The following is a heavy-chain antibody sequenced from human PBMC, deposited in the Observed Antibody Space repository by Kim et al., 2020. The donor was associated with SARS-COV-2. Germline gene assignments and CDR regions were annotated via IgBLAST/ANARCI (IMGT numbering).Heavy chain of an antibody. J-gene: IGHJ3*02. CDR2: INLDGSLK. CDR3: ARDPSHSAFDI. Sequence: GGSLRLSCAASGFTFSSYWMSWVRQAPGKGLEFLANINLDGSLKNYLDSVKGRFTIFRDNTQNSLYLQMDSLRVEDTAIYYCARDPSHSAFDIWGQGTTDTVSS. CDR1: GFTFSSYW. V-gene: IGHV3-7*03.